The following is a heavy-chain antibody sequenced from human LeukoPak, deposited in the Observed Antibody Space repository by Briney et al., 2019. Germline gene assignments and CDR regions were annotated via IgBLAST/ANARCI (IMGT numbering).Heavy chain of an antibody. J-gene: IGHJ5*02. D-gene: IGHD6-13*01. Sequence: PSETLSLTCTVSGGSISSYYWSRIRQPPGKGLEWIGYIYYSGSTNYNPSLKSRVTISVDTSKNQFSLKLSSVTAADTAVYYCARLGDVSSSWYEAYWFDPWGQGTLVTVSS. CDR1: GGSISSYY. CDR2: IYYSGST. V-gene: IGHV4-59*08. CDR3: ARLGDVSSSWYEAYWFDP.